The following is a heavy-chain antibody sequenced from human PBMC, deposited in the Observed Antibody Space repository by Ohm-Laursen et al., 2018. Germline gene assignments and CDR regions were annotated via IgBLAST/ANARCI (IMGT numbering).Heavy chain of an antibody. CDR2: IWYDGSNK. CDR1: GFTFSSHA. CDR3: ARDRYQLGSGRDAFDV. Sequence: SLRLSCTASGFTFSSHAIHWVRQAPGKGLEWVGVIWYDGSNKKYADSVKDRFTISRDNSNNTQDLQMNSLRVEDTGIYYCARDRYQLGSGRDAFDVWGQGTMVTVSS. V-gene: IGHV3-33*01. D-gene: IGHD3-10*01. J-gene: IGHJ3*01.